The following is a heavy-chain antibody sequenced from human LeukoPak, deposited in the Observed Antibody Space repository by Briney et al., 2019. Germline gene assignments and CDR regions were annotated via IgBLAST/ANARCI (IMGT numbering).Heavy chain of an antibody. CDR3: ARDFEGVHRTTNSYTYYYYMDV. D-gene: IGHD2/OR15-2a*01. CDR2: IYGGST. Sequence: GESLKISCAASGFTVSDNYMTWVRQAPGKGLEWVSIIYGGSTYYADSVKGRFTISRDNSKNTVYLQMNSLRAEDTAVYYCARDFEGVHRTTNSYTYYYYMDVWGKGTTVIVSS. J-gene: IGHJ6*03. CDR1: GFTVSDNY. V-gene: IGHV3-53*01.